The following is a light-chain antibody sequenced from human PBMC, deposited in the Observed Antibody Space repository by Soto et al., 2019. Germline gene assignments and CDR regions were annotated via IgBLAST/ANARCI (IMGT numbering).Light chain of an antibody. CDR1: QSISSW. Sequence: QCGCPLITTVGDRVTITSRASQSISSWLTWYQQKPGKAPKLLIYEASSLQSGVPSRFSGSGSGTEFTLTICILQPDDFTPYYCPQSTIHPRPSAQRSKVDI. CDR2: EAS. V-gene: IGKV1-5*01. J-gene: IGKJ1*01. CDR3: PQSTIHPRP.